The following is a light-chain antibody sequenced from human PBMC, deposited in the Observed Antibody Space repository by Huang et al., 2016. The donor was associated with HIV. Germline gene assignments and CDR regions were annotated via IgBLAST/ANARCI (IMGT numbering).Light chain of an antibody. CDR3: QQANSFPYT. CDR2: STS. V-gene: IGKV1-12*01. J-gene: IGKJ2*01. CDR1: QGIGTC. Sequence: DIQLTQSPSSVSATVGDRVTITCRASQGIGTCLAWYQQKPGKAPKLLIYSTSSLQSGVPARFSGSGSGADFTLTISSLQPEDFATYYCQQANSFPYTFGQGTKLEIK.